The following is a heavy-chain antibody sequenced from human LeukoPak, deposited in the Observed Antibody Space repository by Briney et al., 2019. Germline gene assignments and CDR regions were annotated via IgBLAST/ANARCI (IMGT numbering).Heavy chain of an antibody. D-gene: IGHD2-15*01. CDR1: GYTFTSYD. J-gene: IGHJ3*02. Sequence: GASVKVSCKASGYTFTSYDINWVRQATGQGLEWMGWMNPNSGNTGYAQKFQGRVTMTRNTSISTAYMELSSLRSEDTAVYYCARDRADRWYSQTGDAFDIWGQGTMVTVSS. V-gene: IGHV1-8*01. CDR2: MNPNSGNT. CDR3: ARDRADRWYSQTGDAFDI.